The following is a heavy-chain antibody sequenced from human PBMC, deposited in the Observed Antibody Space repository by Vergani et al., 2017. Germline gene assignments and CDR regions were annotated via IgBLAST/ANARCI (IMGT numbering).Heavy chain of an antibody. CDR2: ISGSGGST. Sequence: VQLQESGPGLVKPSQTLSLTCTVSGGSISSGGYYWSWIRQHPGKGLEWVSAISGSGGSTYYADSVKGRFTISRDNSKNTLYLQMNSLRAEDTAVYYCAKDLGDYGDYVSSWGQGTLVTVSS. CDR3: AKDLGDYGDYVSS. CDR1: GGSISSGGYY. J-gene: IGHJ5*02. V-gene: IGHV3-23*01. D-gene: IGHD4-17*01.